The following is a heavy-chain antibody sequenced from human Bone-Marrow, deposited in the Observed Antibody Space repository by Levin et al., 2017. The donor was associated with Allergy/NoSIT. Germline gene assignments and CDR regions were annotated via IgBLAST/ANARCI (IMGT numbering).Heavy chain of an antibody. V-gene: IGHV5-51*01. CDR3: ARQDYYYNTGDPDTPYSFDY. CDR2: IYPDDSDT. Sequence: GESLKISCKGSGYRFTSYWIAWVRQMPGKGLEWMGIIYPDDSDTKYSPSFQGQVTISADRSINTAYLQWSSLKASDTAMYYCARQDYYYNTGDPDTPYSFDYWGQGTLVTVSS. CDR1: GYRFTSYW. D-gene: IGHD3-22*01. J-gene: IGHJ4*02.